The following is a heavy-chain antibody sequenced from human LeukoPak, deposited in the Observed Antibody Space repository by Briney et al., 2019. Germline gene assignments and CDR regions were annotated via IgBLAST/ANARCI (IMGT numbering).Heavy chain of an antibody. J-gene: IGHJ4*02. CDR3: ARDLSEDSSGTNFDY. CDR2: ISYDGSNK. D-gene: IGHD3-22*01. V-gene: IGHV3-30-3*01. Sequence: GGSLRLSCAASGFTFSSYAMHWVRQAPGKGLEWVAVISYDGSNKYYADSVKGRFTISRDNSKNTLYLQMNSLRAEDTAVYYCARDLSEDSSGTNFDYWGQGTLVTVSS. CDR1: GFTFSSYA.